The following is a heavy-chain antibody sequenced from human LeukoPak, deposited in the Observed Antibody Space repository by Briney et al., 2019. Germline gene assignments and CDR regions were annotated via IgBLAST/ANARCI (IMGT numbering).Heavy chain of an antibody. Sequence: SETLSLTCTVSGGSISSYYWSWIRQPPGKGLEWIGYIYYRGSTNYSPSLKSRVTISVDTSKNQYSLKLSSVTAADTAVYYCARLASVAGTRRGLGFDYWGQGTLVTVSS. V-gene: IGHV4-59*01. CDR3: ARLASVAGTRRGLGFDY. CDR1: GGSISSYY. D-gene: IGHD6-19*01. CDR2: IYYRGST. J-gene: IGHJ4*02.